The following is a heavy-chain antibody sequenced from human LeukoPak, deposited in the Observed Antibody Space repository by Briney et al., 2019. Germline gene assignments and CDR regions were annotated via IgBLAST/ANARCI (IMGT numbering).Heavy chain of an antibody. CDR2: INPNSGGT. V-gene: IGHV1-2*02. J-gene: IGHJ4*02. D-gene: IGHD1-26*01. CDR3: ARENSGSYYVETRFDY. Sequence: ASVKVSCKASGYTFTGYYMHWVRQAPGQGPEWMGWINPNSGGTNYAQKFQGRVTMTRDTSISTAYMELSRLRSDDTAVYYCARENSGSYYVETRFDYWGQGTLVTVSS. CDR1: GYTFTGYY.